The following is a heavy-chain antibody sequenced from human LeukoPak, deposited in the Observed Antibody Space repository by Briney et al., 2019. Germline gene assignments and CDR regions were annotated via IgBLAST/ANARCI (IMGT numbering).Heavy chain of an antibody. V-gene: IGHV4-39*01. J-gene: IGHJ5*02. CDR3: ARGTRTVVVAATEGFDP. CDR1: GGSISSSSYY. CDR2: IYYSGST. D-gene: IGHD2-15*01. Sequence: SETLSLTCTVSGGSISSSSYYWGWIRQPPGTGLEWIGSIYYSGSTYYNPSLKSRVTISVDTSKNQFSLKLSSVTAADTAVYYCARGTRTVVVAATEGFDPWGQGTLVTVSS.